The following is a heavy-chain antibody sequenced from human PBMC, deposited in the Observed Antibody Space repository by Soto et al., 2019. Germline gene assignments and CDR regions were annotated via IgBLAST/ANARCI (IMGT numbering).Heavy chain of an antibody. V-gene: IGHV1-69*01. CDR1: GGTFSSYA. CDR3: ERVFRGLGVQLAGFDP. Sequence: QVQLVQSGAEVKKPGSSVKVSCKASGGTFSSYAISWVRQAPGQGLEWMGGIIPIFGTANYAQKFQGRVTITADESTSTAYMELSSLRSEDTAVYYCERVFRGLGVQLAGFDPWGQGTLVTVSS. D-gene: IGHD3-10*01. J-gene: IGHJ5*02. CDR2: IIPIFGTA.